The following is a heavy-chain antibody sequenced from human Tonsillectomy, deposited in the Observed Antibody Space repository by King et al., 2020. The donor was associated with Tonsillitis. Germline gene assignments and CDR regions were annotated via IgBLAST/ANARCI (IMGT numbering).Heavy chain of an antibody. CDR2: ISSSSSYI. J-gene: IGHJ4*02. V-gene: IGHV3-21*01. D-gene: IGHD6-19*01. Sequence: VQLVESGGGLVKPGGSLRLSCAASGFTFSSYSMNWVRQAPGKGLEWVSSISSSSSYIYYADSVKGRFTISRDNAKNSLYLQMNSLRAEDTAVYYCARAPSGWYRSTPPYFDYWGQGTLVTVSS. CDR3: ARAPSGWYRSTPPYFDY. CDR1: GFTFSSYS.